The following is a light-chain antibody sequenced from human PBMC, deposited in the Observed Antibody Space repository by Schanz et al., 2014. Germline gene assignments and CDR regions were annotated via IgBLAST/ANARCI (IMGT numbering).Light chain of an antibody. J-gene: IGKJ2*01. CDR2: SAS. CDR1: QSVSSIY. Sequence: EIVLTQSPGTLSLSPGERATLSCRASQSVSSIYLAWYQQKPGQAPRLLIYSASSRANGIPDRFSGSGSGTDFTLTISRLEPEDFAVYYCQQYGSSPPYTFGQGTKLEIK. CDR3: QQYGSSPPYT. V-gene: IGKV3-20*01.